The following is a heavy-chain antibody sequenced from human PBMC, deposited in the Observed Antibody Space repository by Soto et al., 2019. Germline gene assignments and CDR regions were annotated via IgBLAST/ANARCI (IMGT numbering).Heavy chain of an antibody. D-gene: IGHD5-12*01. CDR1: GGSISSGDYY. J-gene: IGHJ6*04. V-gene: IGHV4-30-4*01. CDR3: AGGMVATNDYYYGMDV. Sequence: QVQLQESGPGLVKPSQTMSLTCTVSGGSISSGDYYWSWIRRPPGKVLEWIGYIYYSGSTYYYPSLKSLVTISVDTSQNQFSRRLSSVTAADTAVYYCAGGMVATNDYYYGMDVWGKGTPVAVAS. CDR2: IYYSGST.